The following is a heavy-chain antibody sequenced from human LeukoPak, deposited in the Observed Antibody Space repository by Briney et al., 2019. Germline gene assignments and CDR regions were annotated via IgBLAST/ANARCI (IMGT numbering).Heavy chain of an antibody. J-gene: IGHJ3*02. CDR2: INGSGGRT. V-gene: IGHV3-23*01. Sequence: GGSLRLSCTASGFAFGDYAMSWFRQAPGKGLEWVSSINGSGGRTYYADSVKGRFTISRDNSKNTLYLQMNSLRAEDTAVYYCAKPARTDAFDIWGQGTMVTVSS. CDR1: GFAFGDYA. CDR3: AKPARTDAFDI. D-gene: IGHD1-14*01.